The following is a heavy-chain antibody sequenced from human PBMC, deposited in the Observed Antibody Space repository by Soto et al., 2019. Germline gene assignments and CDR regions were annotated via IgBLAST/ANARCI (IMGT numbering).Heavy chain of an antibody. CDR1: GDSVSSNSAA. Sequence: SQTLSLTCAISGDSVSSNSAAWNWIRQSPSRGLEWLGRTYYRSKWYNDYAVSVKSRITINPDTSKNQFSLQLNSVTPEDTAVYYCARELHYDYGCGSYRYTSFDYWGQGTLVTVSS. CDR2: TYYRSKWYN. V-gene: IGHV6-1*01. D-gene: IGHD3-16*02. J-gene: IGHJ4*02. CDR3: ARELHYDYGCGSYRYTSFDY.